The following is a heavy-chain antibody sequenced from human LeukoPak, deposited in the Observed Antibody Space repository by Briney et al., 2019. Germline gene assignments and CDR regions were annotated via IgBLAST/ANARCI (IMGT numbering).Heavy chain of an antibody. D-gene: IGHD1-26*01. J-gene: IGHJ4*02. Sequence: MPSETLSLTCAVSGGSISGSSYYWVWIRQPPGKGPEWVGNIYYSGSTYYNPSLKSRLTISIDTSNNQFSLKLTSLTAADTAVYYCARRHSGSSLVDYWGQGTLVTVSS. CDR1: GGSISGSSYY. CDR2: IYYSGST. CDR3: ARRHSGSSLVDY. V-gene: IGHV4-39*01.